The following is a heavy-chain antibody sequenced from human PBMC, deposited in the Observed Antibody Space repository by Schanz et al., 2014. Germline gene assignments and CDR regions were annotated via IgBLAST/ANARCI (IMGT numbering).Heavy chain of an antibody. D-gene: IGHD6-13*01. V-gene: IGHV3-23*04. CDR3: ARGLIAAAGGAFDY. J-gene: IGHJ4*02. Sequence: EVQLVESGGGLVQPGGSLRLSCSASGFTFSIYAMHWVRQAPGKGLEWVSAISGSGGSTYYADSVKGRFTISRDNSKNTLYLQMNSLRAGDAAVYYCARGLIAAAGGAFDYWGQGTLVAVSA. CDR2: ISGSGGST. CDR1: GFTFSIYA.